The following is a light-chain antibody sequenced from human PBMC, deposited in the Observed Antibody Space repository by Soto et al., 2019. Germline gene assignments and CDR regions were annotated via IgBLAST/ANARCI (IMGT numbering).Light chain of an antibody. Sequence: DIQMTQSPSSLSASVGDRVTITCRACESISISLNWYQQKPGKAPNLLIYTTSRMQSGVPSRFSGSGSGTDFTLTINSLQPEDFATYYCQQNYSNTRRTFGQGTKVEIK. CDR2: TTS. CDR3: QQNYSNTRRT. V-gene: IGKV1-39*01. J-gene: IGKJ1*01. CDR1: ESISIS.